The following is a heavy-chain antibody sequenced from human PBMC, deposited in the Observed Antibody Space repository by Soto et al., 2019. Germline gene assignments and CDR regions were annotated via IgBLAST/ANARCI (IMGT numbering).Heavy chain of an antibody. D-gene: IGHD2-21*01. V-gene: IGHV3-72*01. J-gene: IGHJ5*02. CDR1: GLTFGDHY. CDR2: ARNKAKGYST. Sequence: EVQLVESGGGLVQPGGSLTLSCAVSGLTFGDHYMEWVRQAPGKGLEWVARARNKAKGYSTDFAASVNGRFTISRDESKKSLNLQMNSVMTEDTAVYYCSILEGAWGQGTLVIVSS. CDR3: SILEGA.